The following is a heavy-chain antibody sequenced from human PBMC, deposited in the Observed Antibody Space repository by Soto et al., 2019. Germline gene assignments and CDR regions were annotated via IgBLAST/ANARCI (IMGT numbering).Heavy chain of an antibody. CDR2: IGPSSADI. J-gene: IGHJ3*02. D-gene: IGHD1-26*01. CDR3: ARDRIYSFDI. CDR1: GFTFSSYS. V-gene: IGHV3-48*01. Sequence: EVQLVESGGGLAQPGGSLRLSCAASGFTFSSYSMNWVRQAPGKGLEWISYIGPSSADIYYADSVNGRFTIARDNAENSVYLQMSSLRAEDTAVYYCARDRIYSFDIWGQGTVVSVSS.